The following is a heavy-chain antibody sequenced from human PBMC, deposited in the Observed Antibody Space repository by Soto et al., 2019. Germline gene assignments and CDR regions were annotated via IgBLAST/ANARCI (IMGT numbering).Heavy chain of an antibody. D-gene: IGHD3-3*01. CDR1: GLSVRNAC. Sequence: GGSLGLCSAASGLSVRNACVSWVRQAPGKVLEWVGRIKSKTDGGTTDYAAPVKGRFTISRGDSKNTLYLQMNSLKTEDTAVYYCTSERFLEWFFVYYYGMDVWGQGTTVTVSS. V-gene: IGHV3-15*01. CDR3: TSERFLEWFFVYYYGMDV. J-gene: IGHJ6*02. CDR2: IKSKTDGGTT.